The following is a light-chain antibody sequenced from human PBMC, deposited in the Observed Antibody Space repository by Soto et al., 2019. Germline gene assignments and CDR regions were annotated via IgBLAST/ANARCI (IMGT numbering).Light chain of an antibody. CDR3: QQHGSSSLT. CDR2: GAS. Sequence: EIVLPLSPGTLSLSPGERAALSCGAILGVCRLSLAWYQQKPGQAPRLLSYGASSRATGIPDRFRGSGSGTDFTLTISRLEPEELAVNYCQQHGSSSLTCGPGTKGDS. J-gene: IGKJ3*01. CDR1: LGVCRLS. V-gene: IGKV3-20*01.